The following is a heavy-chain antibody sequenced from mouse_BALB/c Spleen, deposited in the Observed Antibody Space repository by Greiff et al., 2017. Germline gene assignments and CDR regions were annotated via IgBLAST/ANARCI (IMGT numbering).Heavy chain of an antibody. CDR1: GYTFTDYE. V-gene: IGHV1-15*01. CDR2: IDPETGGT. D-gene: IGHD1-3*01. CDR3: TRRVYYYFDY. Sequence: QVQLQQSGAELVRPGASVTLSCKASGYTFTDYEMHWVKQTPVHGLEWIGAIDPETGGTAYNQKFKGKATLTADKSSSTAYMELRSLTSEDSAVYYCTRRVYYYFDYWGQGTTLTVSS. J-gene: IGHJ2*01.